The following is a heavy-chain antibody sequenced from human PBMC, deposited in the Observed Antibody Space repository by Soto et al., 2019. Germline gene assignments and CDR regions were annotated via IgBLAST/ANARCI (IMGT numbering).Heavy chain of an antibody. CDR3: ARHEAGWYFDS. Sequence: SETLSLTCPVSRGSISRGTNYWAWIRQPPGKGLEWIANIYYSGSTFYNPSLKRRVTISLDTSKNQFTRKLRSVTAADTSVYYCARHEAGWYFDSWGQGTLVTVSS. CDR2: IYYSGST. CDR1: RGSISRGTNY. J-gene: IGHJ4*02. V-gene: IGHV4-39*01. D-gene: IGHD6-25*01.